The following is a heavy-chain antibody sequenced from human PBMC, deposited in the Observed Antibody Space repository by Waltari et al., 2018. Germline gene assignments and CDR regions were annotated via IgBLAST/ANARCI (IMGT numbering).Heavy chain of an antibody. CDR2: IYYSGSA. Sequence: QVHLQESGPELVEPSDTLYLTCTVSNFSINSGAYYWGWIRQPAGKGPGWIGNIYYSGSAYYNPSLESRVAISVDTSRNKFFLSLTSVTAADAAMYYCAKEITGATLGYWGQGILVTVSS. J-gene: IGHJ4*02. D-gene: IGHD1-7*01. V-gene: IGHV4-39*01. CDR1: NFSINSGAYY. CDR3: AKEITGATLGY.